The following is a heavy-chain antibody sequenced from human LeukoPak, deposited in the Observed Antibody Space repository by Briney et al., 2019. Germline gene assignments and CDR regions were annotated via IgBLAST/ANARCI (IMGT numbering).Heavy chain of an antibody. CDR2: IYYSGNT. Sequence: PSETLSLTCTVSGGSISSSTYYWGWIRQPPGKGLEWIGNIYYSGNTYYNPSLKSRVAISVDTSKNQFSLKLSSVTAADTAVYYCARGRIDVLRFLEWLSYYMDVWGKGTTVTVSS. J-gene: IGHJ6*03. V-gene: IGHV4-39*07. D-gene: IGHD3-3*01. CDR1: GGSISSSTYY. CDR3: ARGRIDVLRFLEWLSYYMDV.